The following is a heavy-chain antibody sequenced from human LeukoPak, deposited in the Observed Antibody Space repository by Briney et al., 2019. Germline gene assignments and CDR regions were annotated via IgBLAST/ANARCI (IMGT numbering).Heavy chain of an antibody. CDR2: IYYSGST. CDR1: GGSISSYY. V-gene: IGHV4-59*01. D-gene: IGHD3-3*01. Sequence: SETLSLTCTVSGGSISSYYWSWIRQPPGKGLEWIGYIYYSGSTNYNPSLKSRVTISVDTSKNQFSLKLSSVTAADTAVYYCARGRGSKKRITIFGEVLRGFDYWGQGTLVTVSS. J-gene: IGHJ4*02. CDR3: ARGRGSKKRITIFGEVLRGFDY.